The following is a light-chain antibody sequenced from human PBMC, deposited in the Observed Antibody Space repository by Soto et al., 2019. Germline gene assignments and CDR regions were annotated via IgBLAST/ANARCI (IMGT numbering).Light chain of an antibody. CDR1: QSISSG. CDR2: KAS. Sequence: DIQMTQSPSTLSASVGDRVTITCRASQSISSGLAWYQQKPGKAPKLLIYKASSLESGVPSRFSGSGSGTEVTLTISSLQPDDFATYYCQQYNSSPWTFGQGTKVEIK. V-gene: IGKV1-5*03. CDR3: QQYNSSPWT. J-gene: IGKJ1*01.